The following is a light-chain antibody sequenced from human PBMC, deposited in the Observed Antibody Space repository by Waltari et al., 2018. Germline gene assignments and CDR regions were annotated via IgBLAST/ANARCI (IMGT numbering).Light chain of an antibody. V-gene: IGKV2-30*01. J-gene: IGKJ1*01. Sequence: DVVLTQCPLSLPVTLGQPASTSCRSPQSLVYSDGNTYFNWFQQRPGPSPRRLIYNVSKRDSGVPDRFSGSGSGADFTLKISRVEAEDFAVYYCQQYGSSPSWTFGQGTKVEIK. CDR2: NVS. CDR1: QSLVYSDGNTY. CDR3: QQYGSSPSWT.